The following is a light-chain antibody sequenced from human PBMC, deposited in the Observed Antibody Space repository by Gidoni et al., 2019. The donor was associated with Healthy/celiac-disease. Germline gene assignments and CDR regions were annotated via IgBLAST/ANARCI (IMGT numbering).Light chain of an antibody. CDR1: SLRSYY. CDR2: GKN. J-gene: IGLJ2*01. V-gene: IGLV3-19*01. CDR3: NSRDSSGNHLV. Sequence: SSELTQDPAVSVALGQTVRITCQGDSLRSYYASWYQPKPGQAPVLVIYGKNNRPSGIPDRFSGSSSGNTASLTITGAQAEDEADYYCNSRDSSGNHLVFGGGTTLTVL.